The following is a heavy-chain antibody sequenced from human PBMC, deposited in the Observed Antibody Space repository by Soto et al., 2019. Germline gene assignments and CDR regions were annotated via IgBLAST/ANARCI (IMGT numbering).Heavy chain of an antibody. CDR3: AKSLPDYGDYVYYFDY. CDR2: ISGSGGST. CDR1: GFTFSSYA. Sequence: EVQLLESGGGLVQPGGSLRLSCAASGFTFSSYAMSWVRQAPGKGLEWVSAISGSGGSTYYADSVKGRLTISRDNSKNTLYLQMNSLRAEDTAVYYCAKSLPDYGDYVYYFDYWGQGTLVTVSS. V-gene: IGHV3-23*01. J-gene: IGHJ4*02. D-gene: IGHD4-17*01.